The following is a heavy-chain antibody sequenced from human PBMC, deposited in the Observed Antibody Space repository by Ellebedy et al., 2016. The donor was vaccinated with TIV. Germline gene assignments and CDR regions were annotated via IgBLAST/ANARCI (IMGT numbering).Heavy chain of an antibody. CDR3: AKAKSSGLYANYFDY. CDR1: GFTFDDYA. J-gene: IGHJ4*02. Sequence: PGGSLRLSCAASGFTFDDYAMHWVRQAPGKGLEWVAGISWNSVNKGYADSVKGRFTISRDNAKNSLYLQMNSLRAEDMALYYCAKAKSSGLYANYFDYWGQGTLVTISS. D-gene: IGHD6-19*01. CDR2: ISWNSVNK. V-gene: IGHV3-9*03.